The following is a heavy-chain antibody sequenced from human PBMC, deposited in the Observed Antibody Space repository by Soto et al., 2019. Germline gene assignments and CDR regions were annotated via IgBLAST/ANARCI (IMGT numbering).Heavy chain of an antibody. CDR1: DNTFTPNG. CDR3: AVPRGTYFGFDG. J-gene: IGHJ6*01. D-gene: IGHD2-2*01. V-gene: IGHV1-18*01. Sequence: SLKASCKPSDNTFTPNGTHWVRKAPGQGVGWMGWISGYNGNTKYAKKFQQRVTMTADTNTRTAFMEVRSLTSDDKGVYFCAVPRGTYFGFDGWGVGSTLTV. CDR2: ISGYNGNT.